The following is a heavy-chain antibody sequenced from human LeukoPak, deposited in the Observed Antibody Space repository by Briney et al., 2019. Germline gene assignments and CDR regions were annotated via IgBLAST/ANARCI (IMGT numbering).Heavy chain of an antibody. Sequence: GGSLRLSCAASGFTVSSNYMSWVRQAPGKGLEWVSVIYSGGSTYYADSVKGRFTISRDNSKNTLYLQMNSLRAEDTAVYYCARELSQWTYYYYGMDVWGQGTTVTVSS. D-gene: IGHD6-19*01. CDR1: GFTVSSNY. CDR2: IYSGGST. V-gene: IGHV3-66*01. J-gene: IGHJ6*02. CDR3: ARELSQWTYYYYGMDV.